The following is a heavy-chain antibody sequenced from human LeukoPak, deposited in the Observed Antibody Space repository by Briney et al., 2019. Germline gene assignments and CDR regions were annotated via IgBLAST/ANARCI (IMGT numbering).Heavy chain of an antibody. J-gene: IGHJ4*02. CDR1: GFTFSDYS. D-gene: IGHD6-13*01. Sequence: GGSLRLSCAASGFTFSDYSMDWVRQAPGKGLEWVSYITSSNSNIQYADSVKGRFTISRDNAENSLYLQMNNLRAEDTAVYYCARDMSSRSWHAFDYWGLGILVTVSS. CDR3: ARDMSSRSWHAFDY. V-gene: IGHV3-48*01. CDR2: ITSSNSNI.